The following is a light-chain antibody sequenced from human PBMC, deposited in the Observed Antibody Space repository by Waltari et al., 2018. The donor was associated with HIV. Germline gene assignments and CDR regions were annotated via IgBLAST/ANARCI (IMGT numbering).Light chain of an antibody. V-gene: IGKV4-1*01. J-gene: IGKJ1*01. Sequence: DIVMTQSPDSLAVSLGERATINCQSGRSVLYCSKNRKYLTWYQNKPRKPPKLLISWASTRESGVPDRLSGSGSGTNFTLTISSLQAEDVAFYYCQQYYSFPATFGQGTKVEIK. CDR3: QQYYSFPAT. CDR1: RSVLYCSKNRKY. CDR2: WAS.